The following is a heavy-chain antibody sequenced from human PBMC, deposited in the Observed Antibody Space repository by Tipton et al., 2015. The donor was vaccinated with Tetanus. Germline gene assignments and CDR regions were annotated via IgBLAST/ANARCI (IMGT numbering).Heavy chain of an antibody. CDR2: IFHSGST. D-gene: IGHD2-15*01. CDR3: ARGGLCVGPACAGISPLLDV. V-gene: IGHV4-59*01. J-gene: IGHJ2*01. Sequence: GLVKPSETLSLTCTVSGGSMSNNYWSWIRQPPGKGLEWIAYIFHSGSTNYSPSLKSRVTVSLDTSKKHFSLRLSSVTAADTAVYYCARGGLCVGPACAGISPLLDVWGRGTLVTVSS. CDR1: GGSMSNNY.